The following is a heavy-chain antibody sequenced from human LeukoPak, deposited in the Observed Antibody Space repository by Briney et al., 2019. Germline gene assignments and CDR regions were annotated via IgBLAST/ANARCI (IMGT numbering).Heavy chain of an antibody. CDR3: AKDRLLNCRGDCYIFDY. Sequence: GGSLRLPCAASGFTFSSYSMNWVRQAPGKGLEWVSSISSSSSYIYYADSVKGRFTISRDNAKNSLYLQMNSLRTEDTAVYYCAKDRLLNCRGDCYIFDYWGQGTVVTVSS. V-gene: IGHV3-21*04. D-gene: IGHD2-21*02. CDR2: ISSSSSYI. J-gene: IGHJ4*02. CDR1: GFTFSSYS.